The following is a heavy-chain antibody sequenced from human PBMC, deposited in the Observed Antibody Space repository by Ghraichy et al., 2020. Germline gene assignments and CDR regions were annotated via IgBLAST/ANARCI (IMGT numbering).Heavy chain of an antibody. D-gene: IGHD3-10*01. J-gene: IGHJ1*01. CDR2: INHSGST. CDR3: ARGAARWFGELTYFQH. CDR1: GGSFSGYY. Sequence: SQTLSLTCAVYGGSFSGYYWSWIRQPPGKGLEWIGEINHSGSTNYNPSLKSRVTISVDTSKNQFSLKLSSVTAADTAVYYCARGAARWFGELTYFQHWGQGTLVTVSS. V-gene: IGHV4-34*01.